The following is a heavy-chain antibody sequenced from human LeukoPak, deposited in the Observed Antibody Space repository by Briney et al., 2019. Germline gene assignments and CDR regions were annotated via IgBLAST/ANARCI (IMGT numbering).Heavy chain of an antibody. CDR1: GFSFRDYG. J-gene: IGHJ4*02. CDR3: AKDERVYGTNAGTLLDY. V-gene: IGHV3-30*02. D-gene: IGHD4/OR15-4a*01. CDR2: IQYDGNNI. Sequence: GGSLRLSCTTSGFSFRDYGMHWVRQASGKGLELVAFIQYDGNNIYYADSVKGRFAIPRDDSKHTLYLEMNSLRPEDTALYYCAKDERVYGTNAGTLLDYWGQGTLVSVSS.